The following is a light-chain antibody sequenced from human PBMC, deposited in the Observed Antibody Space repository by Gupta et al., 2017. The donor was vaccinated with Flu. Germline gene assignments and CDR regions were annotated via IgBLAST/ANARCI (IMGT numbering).Light chain of an antibody. CDR1: QSLLHSNGYNY. CDR2: LGS. V-gene: IGKV2-28*01. CDR3: MQALQTSG. J-gene: IGKJ3*01. Sequence: DIVMTQSPLSLPVTPGEPASISCRSSQSLLHSNGYNYLDWYLQKPGQSPQLLIYLGSNRASGVPDRFSGSGSGTDFTLKISRVEAEDVGVYYCMQALQTSGFGPGTKVDIK.